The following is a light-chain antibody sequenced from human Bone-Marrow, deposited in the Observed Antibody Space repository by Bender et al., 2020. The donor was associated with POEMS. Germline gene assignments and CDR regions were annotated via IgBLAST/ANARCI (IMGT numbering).Light chain of an antibody. CDR1: SSDVATYNL. CDR3: SSYTGANTLI. J-gene: IGLJ2*01. CDR2: ESN. V-gene: IGLV2-23*01. Sequence: QAALTQPASASGSPGQSITISCTGTSSDVATYNLVSWYQHHPGKAPKLMIYESNKRPSGVSNRFSGSKSGNTASLTISGLQAEDEADYHCSSYTGANTLIFGGGTKLTVL.